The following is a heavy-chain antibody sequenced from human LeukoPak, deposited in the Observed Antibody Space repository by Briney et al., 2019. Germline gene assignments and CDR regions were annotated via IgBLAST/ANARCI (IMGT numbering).Heavy chain of an antibody. J-gene: IGHJ4*02. V-gene: IGHV4-34*01. CDR2: INHSGST. CDR1: GGSFSGYY. D-gene: IGHD3-3*01. Sequence: PSETLSLTCAVYGGSFSGYYWSWIRQPPGKWLEWIGEINHSGSTNYNPSLKSRVTKSVVTSKNQFSLKLSSVTAADTAVYYCARATIFGYFDYWGQGTLVTVSS. CDR3: ARATIFGYFDY.